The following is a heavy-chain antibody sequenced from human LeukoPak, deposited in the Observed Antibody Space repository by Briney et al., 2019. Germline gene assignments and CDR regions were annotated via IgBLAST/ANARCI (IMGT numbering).Heavy chain of an antibody. D-gene: IGHD4-11*01. CDR2: IIPIFGTA. V-gene: IGHV1-69*05. Sequence: ASVKVSCKASGGTFSSYAISWVRQAPGQGLEWMGGIIPIFGTANYAQKFQGRVTITTDESTSTAYMELSSLRSEDTAVYYCARDSASNYGGGFDYWGQGTLVTVSS. CDR3: ARDSASNYGGGFDY. J-gene: IGHJ4*02. CDR1: GGTFSSYA.